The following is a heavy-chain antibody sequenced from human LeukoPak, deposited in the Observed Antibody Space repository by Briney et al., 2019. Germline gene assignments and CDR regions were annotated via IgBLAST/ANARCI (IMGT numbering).Heavy chain of an antibody. V-gene: IGHV3-33*01. Sequence: QPGGSLRLSCAASGFTFSSYGMHWVRQAPGKGLEWVAVIWYDGSNKYYADSVKGRFTISRDNSKNTLYLQMNSLRAEDTAVYYCARDWLGATNPPEYAFDIWGQGTMVTVSS. D-gene: IGHD1-26*01. CDR1: GFTFSSYG. CDR3: ARDWLGATNPPEYAFDI. CDR2: IWYDGSNK. J-gene: IGHJ3*02.